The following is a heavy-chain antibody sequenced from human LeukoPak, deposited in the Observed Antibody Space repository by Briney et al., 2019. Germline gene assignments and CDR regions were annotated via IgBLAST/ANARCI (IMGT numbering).Heavy chain of an antibody. V-gene: IGHV3-23*01. CDR1: GFTFKNYA. Sequence: GGSLRLSCAASGFTFKNYAMNWVRQSPGQGLEWVSSVSKSDGTTYYADSVKGRLTISRDNSKNTLHLQMNGLRAEDTAVYYCARGSYGMDVWGQGATVTVSS. J-gene: IGHJ6*02. CDR2: VSKSDGTT. CDR3: ARGSYGMDV.